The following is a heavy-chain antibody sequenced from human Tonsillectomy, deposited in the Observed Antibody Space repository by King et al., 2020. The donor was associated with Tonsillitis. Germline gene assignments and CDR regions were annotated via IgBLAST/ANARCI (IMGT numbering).Heavy chain of an antibody. D-gene: IGHD3-22*01. CDR1: GFSLSTSGVG. CDR3: AHTYQQWLLRNPYFDC. CDR2: IYWNDDK. Sequence: TLKESGPTLVKPTQTLTLTCTFSGFSLSTSGVGVGWIRQPPGKALEWLALIYWNDDKRYSPSLKSRLTITKDTSKNQVVLTMTNMDPVDAGTYYCAHTYQQWLLRNPYFDCWGQGTLVTVSS. J-gene: IGHJ4*02. V-gene: IGHV2-5*01.